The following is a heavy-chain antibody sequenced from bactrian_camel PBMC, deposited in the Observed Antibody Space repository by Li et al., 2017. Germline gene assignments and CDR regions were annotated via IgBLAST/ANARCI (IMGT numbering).Heavy chain of an antibody. J-gene: IGHJ6*01. CDR3: AARGPYCYTKLSVADFTY. CDR1: AYTGGPFY. Sequence: HVQLVESGGGSVQAGGSLRLSCAASAYTGGPFYMAYFRQAPGKEREGVAAIGMDGRTSAADSVKGRFTISKDNAKNTVYLQMNSLKPEDTAMYYCAARGPYCYTKLSVADFTYWGQGTQVTVS. CDR2: IGMDGRT. D-gene: IGHD2*01. V-gene: IGHV3S56*01.